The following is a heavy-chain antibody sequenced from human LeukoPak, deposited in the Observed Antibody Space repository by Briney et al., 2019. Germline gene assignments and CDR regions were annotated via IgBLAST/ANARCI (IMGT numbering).Heavy chain of an antibody. D-gene: IGHD3-10*01. CDR3: ARRVTMVRGPATSRWFDP. Sequence: GGSLRLSCSASGFTFSSYTIHWVRQAPGKGLEFVSAITNNGGNTYYADSVKGRFTISRDDSKNTVYLQMSSLRAEDTAVYYCARRVTMVRGPATSRWFDPWGQGTLVTVSS. V-gene: IGHV3-64D*06. CDR1: GFTFSSYT. J-gene: IGHJ5*02. CDR2: ITNNGGNT.